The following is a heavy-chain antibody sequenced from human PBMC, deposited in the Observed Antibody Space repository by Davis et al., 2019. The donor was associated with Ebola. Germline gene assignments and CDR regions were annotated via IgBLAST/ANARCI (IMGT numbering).Heavy chain of an antibody. V-gene: IGHV3-11*01. Sequence: PGGSLRLSCAASGFTFSDYYMSWIRQAPGKGLEWVSYISGSSSTIYYADSVKGRFTISRDNAKNSLYLQMNSLRAEDSAVYYCARDQRQLWSRILYYYYMDVWGQGTTVTVSS. D-gene: IGHD5-18*01. CDR1: GFTFSDYY. CDR2: ISGSSSTI. J-gene: IGHJ6*02. CDR3: ARDQRQLWSRILYYYYMDV.